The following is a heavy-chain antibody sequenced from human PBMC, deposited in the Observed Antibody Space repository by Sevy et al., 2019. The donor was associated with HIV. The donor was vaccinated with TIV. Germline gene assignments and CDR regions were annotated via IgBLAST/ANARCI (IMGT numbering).Heavy chain of an antibody. V-gene: IGHV3-15*01. Sequence: GGSLRLSCAASGFTFSNAWMSWVRQAPGKGLEWVGRIKSKTDGGTTDYAAPVKGRFTISREDSKNTLYLQMNSLKTEEPAVYYCTTDGRSYDILTGYYLLDYWGQGTLVTVSS. CDR2: IKSKTDGGTT. CDR1: GFTFSNAW. J-gene: IGHJ4*02. D-gene: IGHD3-9*01. CDR3: TTDGRSYDILTGYYLLDY.